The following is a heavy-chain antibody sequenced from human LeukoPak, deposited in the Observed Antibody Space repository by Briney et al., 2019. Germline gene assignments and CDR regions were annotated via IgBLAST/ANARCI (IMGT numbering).Heavy chain of an antibody. CDR2: IGTSSDSI. Sequence: GGSLRLSCAASGFSFSTYSMNWVRQAPGKGLEYISYIGTSSDSIYYADSVKGRFTISRDNAKNSLYLQMNSLRAEDTAVYYCAGFRIRYYDSNPDAFDLWGQGTMVTVSS. CDR1: GFSFSTYS. D-gene: IGHD3-22*01. CDR3: AGFRIRYYDSNPDAFDL. V-gene: IGHV3-48*01. J-gene: IGHJ3*01.